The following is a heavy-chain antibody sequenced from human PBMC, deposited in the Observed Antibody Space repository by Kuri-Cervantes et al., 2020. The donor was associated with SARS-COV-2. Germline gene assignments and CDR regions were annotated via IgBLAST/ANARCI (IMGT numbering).Heavy chain of an antibody. CDR3: ARYKASDILTGYYWGFDY. CDR2: INTNTGNP. CDR1: GYTFTSYA. J-gene: IGHJ4*02. Sequence: ASVKVSCKASGYTFTSYAMNWVRQAPGQGLEWMGWINTNTGNPTYAQGFTGRFVFSLDTSVSTAYLQISSLKAEDTAVYYCARYKASDILTGYYWGFDYWGQGTLVTVSS. D-gene: IGHD3-9*01. V-gene: IGHV7-4-1*02.